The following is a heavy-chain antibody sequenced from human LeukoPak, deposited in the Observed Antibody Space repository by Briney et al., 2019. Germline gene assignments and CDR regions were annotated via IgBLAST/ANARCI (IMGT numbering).Heavy chain of an antibody. CDR2: MNPNSGNT. CDR3: AGSGNYWVDGAFDI. Sequence: ASVKVSCKASGYTFTSYDINWVRQATGQGLEWMGWMNPNSGNTGYAQKFQGRVTMTRNTSISTAYMELSSLRSEDTAVYYCAGSGNYWVDGAFDIWGQGTMVTVSS. V-gene: IGHV1-8*01. D-gene: IGHD1-26*01. J-gene: IGHJ3*02. CDR1: GYTFTSYD.